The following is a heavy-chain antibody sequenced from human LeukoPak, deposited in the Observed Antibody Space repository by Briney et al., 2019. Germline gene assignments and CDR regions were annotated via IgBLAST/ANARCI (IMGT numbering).Heavy chain of an antibody. D-gene: IGHD6-13*01. V-gene: IGHV4-31*03. CDR2: IYYSGNT. Sequence: PSQTLSLTCTVSGGSISNGGYYWTWIRQHPGKGLEWIGYIYYSGNTYYSPSLKSRLTISIDTSKNQFSLKLSSVTAADTAVCYCARLEAAGDYYYGMDVWGKGTTVTVSS. CDR3: ARLEAAGDYYYGMDV. J-gene: IGHJ6*04. CDR1: GGSISNGGYY.